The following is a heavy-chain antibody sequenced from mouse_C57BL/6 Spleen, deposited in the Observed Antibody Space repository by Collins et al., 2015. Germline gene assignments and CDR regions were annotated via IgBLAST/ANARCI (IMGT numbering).Heavy chain of an antibody. J-gene: IGHJ3*01. D-gene: IGHD3-1*01. CDR3: ARSARATPAY. CDR2: IDPSDSYT. V-gene: IGHV1-69*02. CDR1: GYTFTSYW. Sequence: QVQLQQPGTELVKPGASVKLSCKASGYTFTSYWMHWVKQRPGQGLEWIGQIDPSDSYTNYNQKFKGKATLTVDKSSSTAYMQLNSLTSEDSAVYYCARSARATPAYWGQGTLVTVSA.